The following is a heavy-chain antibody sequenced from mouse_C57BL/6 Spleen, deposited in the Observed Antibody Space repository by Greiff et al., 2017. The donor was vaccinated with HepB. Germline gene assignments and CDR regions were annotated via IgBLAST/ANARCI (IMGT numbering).Heavy chain of an antibody. J-gene: IGHJ4*01. V-gene: IGHV1-55*01. D-gene: IGHD3-1*01. CDR1: GYTFTSYW. CDR2: IHPGSGST. Sequence: VQLQQPGAELVKPGASVKMSCKASGYTFTSYWITWVKQRPGQGLEWIGGIHPGSGSTNYNEKFKSKATLTVDTSSSTTYMQLSSLTSEDSAVYYCARRRHMLCIYAMDYWGHGTSVTVSS. CDR3: ARRRHMLCIYAMDY.